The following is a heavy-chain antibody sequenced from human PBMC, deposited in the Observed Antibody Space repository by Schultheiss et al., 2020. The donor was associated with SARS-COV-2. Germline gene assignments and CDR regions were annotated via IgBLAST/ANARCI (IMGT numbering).Heavy chain of an antibody. J-gene: IGHJ3*02. CDR3: ARLSVVIRAFDI. Sequence: GSLRLSCKGSGYSFTSYWIGWVRQMPGKGLEWMGIIYPGDSDTRYSPSFQGQVTISADKSISTAYLQWSSLKASDTAMYYCARLSVVIRAFDIWGQGTMVTVSS. D-gene: IGHD3-22*01. CDR2: IYPGDSDT. V-gene: IGHV5-51*01. CDR1: GYSFTSYW.